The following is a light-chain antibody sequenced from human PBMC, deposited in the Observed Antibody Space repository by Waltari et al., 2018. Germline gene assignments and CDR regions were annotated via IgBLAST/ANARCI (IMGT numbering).Light chain of an antibody. Sequence: EIVLTQSPGTLSLSPGERATLSCRASQSVSSNYLAWYQQRPGQAPRLLIHGSSSRATGIPDRFSGSGSGTDFTLTISRLEPEDFAVYYCQQYGRSWNTF. J-gene: IGKJ2*01. CDR1: QSVSSNY. CDR2: GSS. CDR3: QQYGRSWNT. V-gene: IGKV3-20*01.